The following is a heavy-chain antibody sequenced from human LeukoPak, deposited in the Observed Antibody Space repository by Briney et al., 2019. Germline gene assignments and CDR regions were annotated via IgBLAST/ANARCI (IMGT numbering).Heavy chain of an antibody. CDR3: ARVPRDYYDSSGYYYFDY. CDR2: INPSGGST. CDR1: RYTFTSYY. J-gene: IGHJ4*02. D-gene: IGHD3-22*01. V-gene: IGHV1-46*01. Sequence: ASVKVSCKASRYTFTSYYMHWVRQAPGQGLEWMGIINPSGGSTSYAQKFQGRVTMTRDTSTSTVYMELSSLRSEDTAVYHCARVPRDYYDSSGYYYFDYWGQGTLVTVSS.